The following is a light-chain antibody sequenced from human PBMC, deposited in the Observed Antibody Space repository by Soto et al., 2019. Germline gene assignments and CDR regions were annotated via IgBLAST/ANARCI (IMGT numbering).Light chain of an antibody. CDR2: GAS. CDR1: QSVSNI. Sequence: EIVMTQSPATLSVSIGERATLSCRASQSVSNILAWYQQKPGQAPRLLMYGASTRATGIPARFSGSGSGTEFTLTISSLHSEDFAVYFCQQYSNWPLTFGGGTKVEIK. J-gene: IGKJ4*01. CDR3: QQYSNWPLT. V-gene: IGKV3-15*01.